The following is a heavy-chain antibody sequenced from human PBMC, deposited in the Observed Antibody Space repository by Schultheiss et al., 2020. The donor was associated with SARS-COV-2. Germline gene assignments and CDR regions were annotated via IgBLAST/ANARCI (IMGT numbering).Heavy chain of an antibody. J-gene: IGHJ4*02. CDR3: ARQVYDSSGYYYPFDY. D-gene: IGHD3-22*01. CDR1: GFTFSSYS. V-gene: IGHV3-48*01. CDR2: ISSSSSTI. Sequence: GESLKISCAASGFTFSSYSMNWVRQAPGKGLEWVSYISSSSSTIYYADSVKGRFTISRDNAKNSLYLQMNSLRAEDTAVYYCARQVYDSSGYYYPFDYWGQGTLVTVSS.